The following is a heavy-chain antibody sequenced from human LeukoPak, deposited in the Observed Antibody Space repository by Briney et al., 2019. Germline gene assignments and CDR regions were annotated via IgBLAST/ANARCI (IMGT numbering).Heavy chain of an antibody. J-gene: IGHJ5*02. D-gene: IGHD3-10*01. CDR3: AGESRWFGEYYQPYNRFDP. CDR2: IYTSGST. Sequence: SETLSLTCTVSGGSISSGSYYWSWIRQPAGKGLEWIGRIYTSGSTNYNPSLKSRVTISVDTSKNQFSLKLSSVTAADTAVYYCAGESRWFGEYYQPYNRFDPWGQGTLVTVSS. CDR1: GGSISSGSYY. V-gene: IGHV4-61*02.